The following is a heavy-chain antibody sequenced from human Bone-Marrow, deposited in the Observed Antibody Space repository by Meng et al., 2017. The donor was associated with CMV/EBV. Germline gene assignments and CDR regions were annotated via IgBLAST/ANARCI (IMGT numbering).Heavy chain of an antibody. Sequence: GGSLRLSCAASGFPLRNYAMSWVRQAPGKGLEWVSAISGSGGSTYYADSVKGRFTISRDNSKDTLYLQMNSLRAEDTAVYYCAKDQMSGRYAPFRWSRGTLVTVSS. J-gene: IGHJ4*02. D-gene: IGHD1-26*01. CDR3: AKDQMSGRYAPFR. CDR1: GFPLRNYA. CDR2: ISGSGGST. V-gene: IGHV3-23*01.